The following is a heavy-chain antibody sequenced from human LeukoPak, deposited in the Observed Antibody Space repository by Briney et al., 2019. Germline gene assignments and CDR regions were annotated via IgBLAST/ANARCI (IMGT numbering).Heavy chain of an antibody. CDR2: ISYDGSNK. D-gene: IGHD6-13*01. CDR3: ARDPSSSWPDY. Sequence: GGSLRLSCAASGFTFSSYAMHWVRQAPGNGLEWVAVISYDGSNKYYADSVKGRFTISRDNSKNTLYLQMNSLRAEDTAVCYCARDPSSSWPDYWGQGTLVTVSS. J-gene: IGHJ4*02. V-gene: IGHV3-30*01. CDR1: GFTFSSYA.